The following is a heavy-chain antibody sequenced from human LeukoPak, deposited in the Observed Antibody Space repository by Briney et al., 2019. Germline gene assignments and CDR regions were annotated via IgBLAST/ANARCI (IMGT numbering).Heavy chain of an antibody. J-gene: IGHJ4*02. CDR1: GFTFSDYY. CDR3: AKDPFYYYDSRGYHFDH. V-gene: IGHV3-23*01. D-gene: IGHD3-22*01. Sequence: GGSLRLSCAASGFTFSDYYMSWIRQAPGKGLEWLAVITGRSGITYYADAVKGRFTISRDNSQNMLYLHMNSLRVEDTAIYYCAKDPFYYYDSRGYHFDHWGQGTLVTVSS. CDR2: ITGRSGIT.